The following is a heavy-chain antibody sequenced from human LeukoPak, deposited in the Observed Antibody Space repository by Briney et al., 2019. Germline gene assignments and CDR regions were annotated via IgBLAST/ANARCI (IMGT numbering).Heavy chain of an antibody. CDR3: ARDVNNAFDI. V-gene: IGHV3-13*01. D-gene: IGHD2/OR15-2a*01. Sequence: GGSLRLSCAASGFTFSSYDVHWVRHATGKGLEWVSAIGTAGDTYYPGSVKGRFTISRENAKNSLYLQMNSLRAGDTAVYYCARDVNNAFDIWGQGTMVTVSS. J-gene: IGHJ3*02. CDR1: GFTFSSYD. CDR2: IGTAGDT.